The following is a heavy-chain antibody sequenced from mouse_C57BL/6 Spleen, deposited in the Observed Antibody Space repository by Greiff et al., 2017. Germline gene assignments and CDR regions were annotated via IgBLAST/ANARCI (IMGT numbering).Heavy chain of an antibody. CDR1: GYTFTSYW. J-gene: IGHJ1*03. D-gene: IGHD1-1*01. Sequence: QVQLQQSGAELVKPGASVKMSCKASGYTFTSYWITWVKQRPGQGLEWIGDIYPGSGSTNYNEKLKSKATLTVDTSSSTAYMQLSSLTSEDSAVYYCARGDYYGGYFDVWGTGTTVTVSS. V-gene: IGHV1-55*01. CDR3: ARGDYYGGYFDV. CDR2: IYPGSGST.